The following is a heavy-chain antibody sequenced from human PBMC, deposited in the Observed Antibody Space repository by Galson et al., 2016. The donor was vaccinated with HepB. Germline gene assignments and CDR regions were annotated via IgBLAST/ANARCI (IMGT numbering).Heavy chain of an antibody. CDR1: GDSVSSNNAG. Sequence: CAISGDSVSSNNAGWYWIRQSPSRGLEWLGRTFYRSNWQNDYAESVKSRITINPDTSKNQFSLHLSSGTPEDTAVYYCARSYLLGRGFGWWGPGTPVTVSS. CDR2: TFYRSNWQN. J-gene: IGHJ4*02. D-gene: IGHD3-10*01. V-gene: IGHV6-1*01. CDR3: ARSYLLGRGFGW.